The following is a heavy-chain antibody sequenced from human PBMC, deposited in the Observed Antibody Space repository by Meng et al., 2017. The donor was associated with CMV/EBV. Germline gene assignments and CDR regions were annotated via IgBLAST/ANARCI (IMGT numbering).Heavy chain of an antibody. CDR3: ARRDGYKGGLDY. V-gene: IGHV4-34*01. Sequence: SETLSLTCAVYGGSFSGYYWSWILQPPGKGLEWIGEINHSGSTNYNPSLKSRVTISVDTSKNQFSLKLSSVTAADTAVYYCARRDGYKGGLDYWGQGTLVTVSS. CDR1: GGSFSGYY. J-gene: IGHJ4*02. CDR2: INHSGST. D-gene: IGHD5-24*01.